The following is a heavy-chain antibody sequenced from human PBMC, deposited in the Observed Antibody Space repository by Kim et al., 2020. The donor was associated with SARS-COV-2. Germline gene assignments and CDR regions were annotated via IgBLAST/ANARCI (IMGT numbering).Heavy chain of an antibody. CDR1: GGSISSSNW. V-gene: IGHV4-4*02. CDR3: ASFTMVRGTNWFDP. CDR2: IYHSGST. J-gene: IGHJ5*02. Sequence: SETLSLTCAVSGGSISSSNWWSWVRQPPGKGLEWIGEIYHSGSTNYNPSLKSRVTISVDKSKNQFSLKLSSVTAADTAVYYCASFTMVRGTNWFDPWGQGTLVTVSS. D-gene: IGHD3-10*01.